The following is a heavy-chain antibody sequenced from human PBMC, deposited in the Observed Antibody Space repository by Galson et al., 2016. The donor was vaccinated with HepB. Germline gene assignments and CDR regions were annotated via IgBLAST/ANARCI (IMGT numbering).Heavy chain of an antibody. D-gene: IGHD1-26*01. J-gene: IGHJ4*02. V-gene: IGHV5-51*01. Sequence: QSGAEVKKPGESLKISCQGSGYSFAKYWIVWVRQMPGKGLEWMGIIYPGDSDTTYSPSFQGQVTISADKSISTAYLQWSSLKASVTAMYYCARQVGATHDHWGQGTLVTVSS. CDR1: GYSFAKYW. CDR3: ARQVGATHDH. CDR2: IYPGDSDT.